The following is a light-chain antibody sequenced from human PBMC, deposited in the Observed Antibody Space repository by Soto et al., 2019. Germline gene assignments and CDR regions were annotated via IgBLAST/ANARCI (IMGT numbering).Light chain of an antibody. Sequence: DIVMTQSPDSLAVSLGERATINCKSSQSVLFSFNNENYLAWYQQKPGQPPKLLIYWASTRESGVPDRFSGSGSGTDFTLTISNLQAEVVAVYYCQQYRAIPYTFGQGTMLEIK. V-gene: IGKV4-1*01. J-gene: IGKJ2*01. CDR2: WAS. CDR1: QSVLFSFNNENY. CDR3: QQYRAIPYT.